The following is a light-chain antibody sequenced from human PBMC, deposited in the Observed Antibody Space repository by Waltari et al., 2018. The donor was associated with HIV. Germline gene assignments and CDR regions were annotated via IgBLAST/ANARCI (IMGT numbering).Light chain of an antibody. Sequence: DIVMTQSPLSLPVTPGAPASISCRSSQILLNSTGHNYLDWYLQKPGQSPQLLIYLGSNRASGVPDRFSGSGSGTDFTLKISRVEAEDVGVYYCMQALQTPPTFGQGTKVEIK. CDR2: LGS. CDR3: MQALQTPPT. J-gene: IGKJ1*01. CDR1: QILLNSTGHNY. V-gene: IGKV2-28*01.